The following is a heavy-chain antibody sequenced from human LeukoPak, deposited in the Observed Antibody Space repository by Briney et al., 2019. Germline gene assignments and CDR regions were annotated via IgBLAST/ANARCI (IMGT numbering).Heavy chain of an antibody. D-gene: IGHD3-16*01. CDR2: INHNGNVN. CDR1: GFTFSGYW. Sequence: GGSLRLSCAASGFTFSGYWRNWARQAPGKGLEWVASINHNGNVNYYVDSVKGRFTISRDNAKNSLYLQMSNLRAEDTAVYFCARGGGLDVWGQGATVTVSS. V-gene: IGHV3-7*03. CDR3: ARGGGLDV. J-gene: IGHJ6*02.